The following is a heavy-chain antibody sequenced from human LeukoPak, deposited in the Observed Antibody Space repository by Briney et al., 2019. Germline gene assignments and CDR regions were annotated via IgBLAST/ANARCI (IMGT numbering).Heavy chain of an antibody. Sequence: PSETLSLSCSVSGASISSYYWSWIRQPAGKGLDWIGRIYTSGSTNYNPSIKSRVTMSLDTSKNHFSLKLSSVTAADTAVYYCARNRDGYDSFDYWGQGTLVTVSS. CDR2: IYTSGST. J-gene: IGHJ4*02. CDR1: GASISSYY. CDR3: ARNRDGYDSFDY. V-gene: IGHV4-4*07. D-gene: IGHD5-24*01.